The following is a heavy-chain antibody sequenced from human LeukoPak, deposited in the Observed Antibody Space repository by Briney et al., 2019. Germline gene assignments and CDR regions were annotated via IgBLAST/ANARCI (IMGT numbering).Heavy chain of an antibody. Sequence: SETLSLTCTVSGDSISSSSYYWGWIRQPPGKGLEWIGSNYYSGSTYYNPSIESRVTIYADTTKNQFSLKLSSVSAADTAVYYCARGSGLWFGELLHPNMDVWGKGTMVTVSS. CDR2: NYYSGST. V-gene: IGHV4-39*07. CDR3: ARGSGLWFGELLHPNMDV. J-gene: IGHJ6*03. D-gene: IGHD3-10*01. CDR1: GDSISSSSYY.